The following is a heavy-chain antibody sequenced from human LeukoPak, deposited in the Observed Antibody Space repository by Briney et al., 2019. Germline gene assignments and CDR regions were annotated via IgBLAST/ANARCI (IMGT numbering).Heavy chain of an antibody. CDR2: IYHSGST. CDR3: ARVRVILYYFDY. CDR1: GYSISSGYY. Sequence: PSETLSLTCTVSGYSISSGYYWGWIRQPPGKGLEWIGSIYHSGSTNYNPSLKSRVTISVDTSKNQFSLKLSSVTAADTAVYYCARVRVILYYFDYWGQGTLVTVSS. V-gene: IGHV4-38-2*02. D-gene: IGHD2-21*01. J-gene: IGHJ4*02.